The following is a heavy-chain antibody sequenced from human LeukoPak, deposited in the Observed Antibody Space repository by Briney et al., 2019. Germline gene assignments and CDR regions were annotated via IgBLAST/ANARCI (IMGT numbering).Heavy chain of an antibody. J-gene: IGHJ4*02. V-gene: IGHV4-59*12. CDR3: ARGLNNSSSWYYFDY. Sequence: SETLSLTCTDSGGSISSYYWSWIRQPPGKGLEWIGYIYYSGSTNYSPSLKSRVTISVDTSKNQFSLKLSSVTAADTAVYYCARGLNNSSSWYYFDYWGQGTLVTVSS. D-gene: IGHD6-13*01. CDR1: GGSISSYY. CDR2: IYYSGST.